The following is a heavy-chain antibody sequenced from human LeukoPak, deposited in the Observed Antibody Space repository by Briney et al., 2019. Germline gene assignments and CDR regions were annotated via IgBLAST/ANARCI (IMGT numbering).Heavy chain of an antibody. V-gene: IGHV3-23*01. Sequence: GGSLRLSCAASGFTFSNYAMHWVRQAPGKGLEWVSGISCNGGSKDYADSVKGRFTISRDNSKNTLYLQMNSLRAEDTAVYYCAEDTDGAAYTIDYWGQGTLVTVSS. CDR1: GFTFSNYA. J-gene: IGHJ4*02. D-gene: IGHD3-16*01. CDR3: AEDTDGAAYTIDY. CDR2: ISCNGGSK.